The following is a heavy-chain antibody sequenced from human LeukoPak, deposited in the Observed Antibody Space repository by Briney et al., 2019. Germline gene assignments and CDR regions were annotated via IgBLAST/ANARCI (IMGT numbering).Heavy chain of an antibody. J-gene: IGHJ4*02. CDR3: ARVFRILWFGAYDY. V-gene: IGHV3-48*04. CDR1: GFTFSSYS. CDR2: ISTSTTTI. Sequence: GGSLRLSCEASGFTFSSYSMNWVRQAPGKGLEWISYISTSTTTIYYADSVKGRFTISRDNAKNSLYLQMNSLRAEDTAVYYCARVFRILWFGAYDYWGQGTLVTVSS. D-gene: IGHD3-10*01.